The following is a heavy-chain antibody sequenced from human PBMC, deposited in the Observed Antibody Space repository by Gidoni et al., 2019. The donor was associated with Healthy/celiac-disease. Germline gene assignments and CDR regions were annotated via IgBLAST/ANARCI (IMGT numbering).Heavy chain of an antibody. J-gene: IGHJ4*02. V-gene: IGHV4-61*02. CDR1: GGSISTGSYY. Sequence: QVQLQESGPGLVKPSQTLSLTCTVSGGSISTGSYYWSWVRQPAWKGLEWIGRIYTSGSTNYNPSLKSRVTISVDTSKNQFSLKLSSVTAADTAVYYCAAYSSSWYPYYYFDYWGQGTLVTVSS. CDR2: IYTSGST. D-gene: IGHD6-13*01. CDR3: AAYSSSWYPYYYFDY.